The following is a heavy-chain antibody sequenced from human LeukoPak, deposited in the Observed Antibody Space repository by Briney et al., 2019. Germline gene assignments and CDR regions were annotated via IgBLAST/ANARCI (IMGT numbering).Heavy chain of an antibody. V-gene: IGHV3-23*01. D-gene: IGHD6-19*01. Sequence: GGSLRLSCAVSGLTFSTYPMTWVRQGPGKGLEWVSSIYNSGAKIFYADSVKGRFTISRDNSKNMLYLQMNSLRVEDTAVYYCAKDVAPDSGWDLDYWGQGTLVTVSS. J-gene: IGHJ4*02. CDR2: IYNSGAKI. CDR1: GLTFSTYP. CDR3: AKDVAPDSGWDLDY.